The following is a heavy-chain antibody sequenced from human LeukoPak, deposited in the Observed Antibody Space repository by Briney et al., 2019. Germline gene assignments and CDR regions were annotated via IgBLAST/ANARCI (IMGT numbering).Heavy chain of an antibody. CDR3: ARGSAAIPWHLRFDY. Sequence: PGGSLRLSCAASGFTFSSYSMNWVRQAPGKGLEWVSYISSSSSTIYYADSVKGRFTISRDNAKNSLYLQMNSLRDEDTAVYYCARGSAAIPWHLRFDYWGQGTLVTVSS. CDR2: ISSSSSTI. V-gene: IGHV3-48*02. CDR1: GFTFSSYS. D-gene: IGHD2-2*02. J-gene: IGHJ4*02.